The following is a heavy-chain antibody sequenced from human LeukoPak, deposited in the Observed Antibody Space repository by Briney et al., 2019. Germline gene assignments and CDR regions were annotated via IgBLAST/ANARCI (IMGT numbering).Heavy chain of an antibody. J-gene: IGHJ4*02. D-gene: IGHD3-16*02. Sequence: ASVTVSCKASGYTFTSYYMHWVRQAPGQGLEWMGIINPSGGSTSYAQKFQGRVTMTRDTSTSTAYMELSSLRSEDTAVYYCARVEGVWGSYLDYWGQGTLVTVS. CDR2: INPSGGST. CDR1: GYTFTSYY. CDR3: ARVEGVWGSYLDY. V-gene: IGHV1-46*01.